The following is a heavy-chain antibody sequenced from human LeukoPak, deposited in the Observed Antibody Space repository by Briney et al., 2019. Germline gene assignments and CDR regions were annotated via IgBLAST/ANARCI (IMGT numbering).Heavy chain of an antibody. CDR1: GYTFTSYD. J-gene: IGHJ6*02. CDR3: ARGGYSYGYIYYYGMDV. Sequence: ASVKVSCKASGYTFTSYDINWVRQATGQGLEWMGGIIPIFGTANYAQKFQGRVTITADESTSTAYMELSSLRSEDTAVYYCARGGYSYGYIYYYGMDVWGQGTTVTVSS. CDR2: IIPIFGTA. V-gene: IGHV1-69*13. D-gene: IGHD5-18*01.